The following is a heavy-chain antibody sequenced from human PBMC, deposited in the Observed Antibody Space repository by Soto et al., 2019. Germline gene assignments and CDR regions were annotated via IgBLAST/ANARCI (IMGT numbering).Heavy chain of an antibody. CDR3: ANEVASIAAAGRGRP. Sequence: PGGSLRLSCAASGFTFSDYYMSWIRQAPGKGLEWVSYISSSGSTIYYADSVKGRFTISRDNAKNSLYLQMNSLRAEDTAVYYCANEVASIAAAGRGRPWGQGTLVTVSS. CDR2: ISSSGSTI. D-gene: IGHD6-13*01. V-gene: IGHV3-11*01. CDR1: GFTFSDYY. J-gene: IGHJ5*02.